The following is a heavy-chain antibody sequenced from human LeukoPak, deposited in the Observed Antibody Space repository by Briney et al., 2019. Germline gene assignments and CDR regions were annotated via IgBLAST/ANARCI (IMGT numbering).Heavy chain of an antibody. CDR3: ARGAGWYRTSLNWFDP. CDR1: GDSVSSNSAA. V-gene: IGHV6-1*01. Sequence: SQTLSLTCAISGDSVSSNSAAWNWIRQSPSRGLEWLGRTYYRSKWYNDYAVSVKSRITINPDTSKNQFSLQLNSVTPEDTAVYYCARGAGWYRTSLNWFDPWGQGTLVTVSS. CDR2: TYYRSKWYN. J-gene: IGHJ5*02. D-gene: IGHD6-19*01.